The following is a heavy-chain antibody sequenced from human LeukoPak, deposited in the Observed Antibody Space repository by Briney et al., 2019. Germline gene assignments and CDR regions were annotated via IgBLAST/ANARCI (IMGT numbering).Heavy chain of an antibody. V-gene: IGHV1-2*02. CDR3: ARDPHYYDSSGYSFDI. CDR1: GYTFTGYY. J-gene: IGHJ3*02. D-gene: IGHD3-22*01. Sequence: GASVKVSCKASGYTFTGYYMHWVRQAPGQGLEWMGWINPNSGGTNYAQKFQGRVTTTRDTSISTAYMELSRLRSDDTAVYYCARDPHYYDSSGYSFDIWGQGTMVTVSS. CDR2: INPNSGGT.